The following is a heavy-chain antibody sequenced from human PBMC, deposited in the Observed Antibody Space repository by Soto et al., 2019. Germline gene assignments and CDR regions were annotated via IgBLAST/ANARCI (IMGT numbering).Heavy chain of an antibody. J-gene: IGHJ3*02. CDR2: ISSSGSTI. CDR1: GFTFSSYE. D-gene: IGHD1-26*01. Sequence: GGSLRLSCAASGFTFSSYEMNWVRQAPGKGLEWVSYISSSGSTIYYADSVKGRFTISRDNAKNSLYLQMNSLRAEDTAVYYCARDGSVLSWSYYAFDIWGQGTMVTVSS. V-gene: IGHV3-48*03. CDR3: ARDGSVLSWSYYAFDI.